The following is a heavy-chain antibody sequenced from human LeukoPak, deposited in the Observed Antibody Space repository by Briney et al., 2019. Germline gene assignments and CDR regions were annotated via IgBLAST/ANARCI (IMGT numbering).Heavy chain of an antibody. J-gene: IGHJ4*02. CDR1: GYTFTGYF. CDR3: ARALLGDPGRFDY. V-gene: IGHV1-46*01. D-gene: IGHD2-21*02. CDR2: INPSGGST. Sequence: ASVKVSCKASGYTFTGYFMHWVRQAPGQGLEWMGIINPSGGSTSYAQKFQGRVTMTRDMSTSTVYMELSSLGSEDTAVYYCARALLGDPGRFDYWGQGTLVTVSS.